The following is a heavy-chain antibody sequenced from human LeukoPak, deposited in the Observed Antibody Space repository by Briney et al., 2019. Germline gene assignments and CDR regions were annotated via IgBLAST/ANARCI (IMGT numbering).Heavy chain of an antibody. V-gene: IGHV4-34*01. CDR1: GGSFSGYY. J-gene: IGHJ4*02. Sequence: KTSETLSLTCAVYGGSFSGYYWSWIRQPPGKGLEWIGEINHSGSTNYNPSLKSRVTISVDTSKDQFSLKLSSVTAADTAVYYCARGRRWRQIQLGNFDYWGQGTLVTVSS. D-gene: IGHD5-24*01. CDR2: INHSGST. CDR3: ARGRRWRQIQLGNFDY.